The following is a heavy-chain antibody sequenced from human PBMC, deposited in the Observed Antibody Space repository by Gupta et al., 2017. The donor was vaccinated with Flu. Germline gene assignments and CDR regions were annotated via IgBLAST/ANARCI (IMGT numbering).Heavy chain of an antibody. V-gene: IGHV1-69*06. J-gene: IGHJ3*02. CDR3: ARSTDEATGFGGKTSAFDI. CDR2: FLPQFGTS. D-gene: IGHD3-16*01. Sequence: QGLEWVGGFLPQFGTSNYPQKFQDRVAFGADKVTNIVYMDLTSLTSEDTAMYYCARSTDEATGFGGKTSAFDIWGQGTMVTISS.